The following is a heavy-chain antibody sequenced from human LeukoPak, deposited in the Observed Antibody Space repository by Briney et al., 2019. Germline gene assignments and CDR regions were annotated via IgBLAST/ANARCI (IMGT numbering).Heavy chain of an antibody. Sequence: GGSLRLSCAASGFTFSSHWMHWVRQVPGEGLVWVSRISRDGRSTAYADSVKGRFTISRDNAKNTLYLQMNSLRAEYTAVYYCTSDTVDTSLGIDYWGLGTLVTVSS. CDR2: ISRDGRST. CDR3: TSDTVDTSLGIDY. V-gene: IGHV3-74*01. D-gene: IGHD5-18*01. CDR1: GFTFSSHW. J-gene: IGHJ4*02.